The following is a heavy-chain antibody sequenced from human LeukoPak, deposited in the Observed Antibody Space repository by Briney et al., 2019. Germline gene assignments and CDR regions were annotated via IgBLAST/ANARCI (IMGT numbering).Heavy chain of an antibody. CDR2: IHQSGTT. CDR1: GYSINNGYY. CDR3: ARGGGYSSGPDFDF. J-gene: IGHJ4*02. V-gene: IGHV4-38-2*02. Sequence: SETLSLTCTVSGYSINNGYYWAWVRQPPGKGLEWIASIHQSGTTYYNPSLKSRVTISLDTSKNQFSLKLTSVTAADTALYYCARGGGYSSGPDFDFWGQGTLLTVSS. D-gene: IGHD5-18*01.